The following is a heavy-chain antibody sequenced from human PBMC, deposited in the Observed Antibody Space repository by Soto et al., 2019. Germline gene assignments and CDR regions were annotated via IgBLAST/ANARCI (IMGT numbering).Heavy chain of an antibody. V-gene: IGHV1-69*08. CDR1: GGTFSRYT. D-gene: IGHD2-2*01. CDR3: AREVGRDIVVVPDLNWFDP. Sequence: QVQLVQSGAEVKKPGSSVKVSCKASGGTFSRYTISWVRQAPGQGLEWMGRIIPILGIANYAQKVQGRVTLTADQSTSTSYMELSSLRSEDTDVYYCAREVGRDIVVVPDLNWFDPWGQGTLVTVSS. CDR2: IIPILGIA. J-gene: IGHJ5*02.